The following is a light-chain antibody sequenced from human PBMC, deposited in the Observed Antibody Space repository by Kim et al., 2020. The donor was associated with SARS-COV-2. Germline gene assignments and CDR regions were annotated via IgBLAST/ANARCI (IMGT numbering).Light chain of an antibody. CDR2: AAS. CDR3: QNYNTAPFT. CDR1: QDITNY. V-gene: IGKV1-27*01. Sequence: DIQMTQSPSSLSVSVGDRVTITCRASQDITNYLAWYQQTPGRVPKLLIYAASTLQSGVPSRFSGSGSGTDFTLTITSLQPEDVATYYCQNYNTAPFTFGPGTKVDIK. J-gene: IGKJ3*01.